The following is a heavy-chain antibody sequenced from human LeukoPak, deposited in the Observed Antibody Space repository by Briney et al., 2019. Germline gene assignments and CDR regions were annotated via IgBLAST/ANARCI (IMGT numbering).Heavy chain of an antibody. CDR3: AKAALSVGGLVRYFDY. V-gene: IGHV3-30*02. D-gene: IGHD3-16*01. CDR2: IRYDGSNK. Sequence: SCKASGYTFTGYYMHWVRQAPGKGLEWVAFIRYDGSNKYYADSVKGRFTISRDNSKNTLHLQMNSLRAEDTAVYYCAKAALSVGGLVRYFDYWGQGTLVTVSS. CDR1: GYTFTGYY. J-gene: IGHJ4*02.